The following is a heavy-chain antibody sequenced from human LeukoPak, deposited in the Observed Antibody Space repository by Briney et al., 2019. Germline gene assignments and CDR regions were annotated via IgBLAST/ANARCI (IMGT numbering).Heavy chain of an antibody. CDR3: ARDLRVITEGDFDY. CDR2: ISAYNGNT. V-gene: IGHV1-18*01. D-gene: IGHD3-16*01. Sequence: ASAKVSCRASGYTFTSYGISWVRQAPGQGLEWMGWISAYNGNTNYAQKLQGRVTMTTDTSTSTAYMELRSLRSDDTAVYYCARDLRVITEGDFDYWGQGTLVTVSS. CDR1: GYTFTSYG. J-gene: IGHJ4*02.